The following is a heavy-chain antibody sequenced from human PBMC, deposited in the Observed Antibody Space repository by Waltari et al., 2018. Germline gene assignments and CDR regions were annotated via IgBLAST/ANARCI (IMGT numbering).Heavy chain of an antibody. CDR3: ARHRDIVATMFDY. CDR2: IYYSGRT. D-gene: IGHD5-12*01. Sequence: QLQLEESGPGLVKPSETLSLTCTVSGGSISSTNYYWGWIRPPPGKVLGGIGTIYYSGRTYYTPSLKRRVTISVDTSKNQFALKLSSVTAADTAVYYCARHRDIVATMFDYWGQGTLVTVSS. J-gene: IGHJ4*02. V-gene: IGHV4-39*01. CDR1: GGSISSTNYY.